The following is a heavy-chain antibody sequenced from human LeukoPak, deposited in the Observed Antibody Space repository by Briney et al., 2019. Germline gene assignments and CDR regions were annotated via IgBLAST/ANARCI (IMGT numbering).Heavy chain of an antibody. CDR2: IIPIFGTA. D-gene: IGHD6-6*01. CDR3: ARGRFQHSSSAPWYFDY. V-gene: IGHV1-69*01. J-gene: IGHJ4*02. Sequence: SVKVSCKASGGTFSSYAISWVRQAPGQGLEWMGGIIPIFGTANYAQKFQGRVTITADESTSTAYMELSSLRSEDTAVYYCARGRFQHSSSAPWYFDYWGQGTLVTVSS. CDR1: GGTFSSYA.